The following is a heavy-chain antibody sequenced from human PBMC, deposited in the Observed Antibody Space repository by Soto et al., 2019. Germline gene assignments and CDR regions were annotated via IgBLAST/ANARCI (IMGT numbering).Heavy chain of an antibody. D-gene: IGHD7-27*01. CDR2: INGRGSST. Sequence: EVQLLESGGGLVQPGVSLRLSCAASGFTFSSYAMTWVRQAPGKGLDWVSTINGRGSSTYYADSVKGRFTISRDNFQSLLYLQMKSLRAEDTAVYYCAKHWEFEDWGQGTLVTVSS. CDR1: GFTFSSYA. J-gene: IGHJ4*02. CDR3: AKHWEFED. V-gene: IGHV3-23*01.